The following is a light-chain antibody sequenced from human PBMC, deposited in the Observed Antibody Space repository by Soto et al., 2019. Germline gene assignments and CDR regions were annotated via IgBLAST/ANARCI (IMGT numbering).Light chain of an antibody. V-gene: IGKV3D-15*01. CDR1: QSISDT. Sequence: EIVMTQSPATLSVSPGGRATLSCRASQSISDTLAWYQQKPGQAPRLLIYGASNRATGTPDRFSGSGSGTDFTLTISRLEPEDFAVYFCQQYDNLSWTFGQGTKVDTK. J-gene: IGKJ1*01. CDR2: GAS. CDR3: QQYDNLSWT.